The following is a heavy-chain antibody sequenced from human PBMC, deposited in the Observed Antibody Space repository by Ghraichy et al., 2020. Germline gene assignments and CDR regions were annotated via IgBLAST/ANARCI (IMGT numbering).Heavy chain of an antibody. V-gene: IGHV3-11*01. Sequence: GGSLRLSCAASGFTFSDYYMSWIRQAPGKGLEWVSYISSSGSTIYYADSVKGRFTISRDNAKNSLYLQMNSLRAEDTAVYYCARDRYCSGGSCYPSPSDYWGQGTLVTVSS. CDR3: ARDRYCSGGSCYPSPSDY. D-gene: IGHD2-15*01. J-gene: IGHJ4*02. CDR1: GFTFSDYY. CDR2: ISSSGSTI.